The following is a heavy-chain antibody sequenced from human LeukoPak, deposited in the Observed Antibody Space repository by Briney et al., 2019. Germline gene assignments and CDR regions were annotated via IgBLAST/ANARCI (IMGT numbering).Heavy chain of an antibody. Sequence: GGSLRLSCAASGFTFSSYAMHWVRQAPGKGLEYVSAISSNGGSTYYADSVKGRFTISRDNSKNTLYLQMSSLRAEDTAVYYCVKSDFWSGYYPLDYWGQGTLVTVSS. CDR1: GFTFSSYA. J-gene: IGHJ4*02. CDR3: VKSDFWSGYYPLDY. V-gene: IGHV3-64D*09. CDR2: ISSNGGST. D-gene: IGHD3-3*01.